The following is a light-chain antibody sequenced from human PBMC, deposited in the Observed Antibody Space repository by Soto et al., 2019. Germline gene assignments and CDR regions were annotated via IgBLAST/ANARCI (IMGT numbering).Light chain of an antibody. CDR2: GAS. V-gene: IGKV3-15*01. CDR1: QSINAH. J-gene: IGKJ1*01. Sequence: EVVMTQSPATLSVSPGERVTLSCRASQSINAHLAWYQQKPGQAPRLLIHGASTRATGIPARFSGSGFVTEFILTISSLQSEDFAVYYCQQYNTWLWTFGLGTKVEIQ. CDR3: QQYNTWLWT.